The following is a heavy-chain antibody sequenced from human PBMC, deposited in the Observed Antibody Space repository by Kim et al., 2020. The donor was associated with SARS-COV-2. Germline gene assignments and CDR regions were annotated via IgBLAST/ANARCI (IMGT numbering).Heavy chain of an antibody. V-gene: IGHV3-48*02. Sequence: TMNYADSVKGRFTISRDNAKNSLYLQLNSLRDDDTAVYYCARGGAARPDYWGQAALVIVSS. D-gene: IGHD6-6*01. CDR3: ARGGAARPDY. J-gene: IGHJ4*02. CDR2: TM.